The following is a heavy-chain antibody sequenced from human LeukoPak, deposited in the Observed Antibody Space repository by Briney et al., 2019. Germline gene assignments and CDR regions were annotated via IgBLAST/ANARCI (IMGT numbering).Heavy chain of an antibody. CDR2: IPNSGST. D-gene: IGHD4-11*01. V-gene: IGHV4-39*01. CDR3: ARLSYRRFDY. Sequence: SETLSLTCTVSGGSISSGDLHWGWIRQPPGKGLEWIGSIPNSGSTYYNASLKSRVTISVDTSKNQFSLKLSSVTAADTAVYYCARLSYRRFDYWGQGNLVTVSS. J-gene: IGHJ4*02. CDR1: GGSISSGDLH.